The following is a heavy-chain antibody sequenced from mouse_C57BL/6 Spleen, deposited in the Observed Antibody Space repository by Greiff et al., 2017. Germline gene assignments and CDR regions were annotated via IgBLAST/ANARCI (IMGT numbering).Heavy chain of an antibody. J-gene: IGHJ3*01. Sequence: QVQLKQSGPELVKPGASVKISCKASGYTFTDYYINWVKQRPGQGLEWIGWIFPGSGSTYYNEKFKGKATLNVDKSSSTAYMLLSSLTSEDSAVYFCAREGFYDGSRFAYWGQGTLVTVSA. CDR1: GYTFTDYY. D-gene: IGHD2-3*01. CDR2: IFPGSGST. V-gene: IGHV1-75*01. CDR3: AREGFYDGSRFAY.